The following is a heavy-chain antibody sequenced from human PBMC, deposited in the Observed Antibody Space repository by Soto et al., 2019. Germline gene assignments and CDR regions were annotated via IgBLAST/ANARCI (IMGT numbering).Heavy chain of an antibody. V-gene: IGHV3-66*01. CDR2: IYSGGST. J-gene: IGHJ4*02. D-gene: IGHD3-9*01. Sequence: PGGSLRLSCAASGFTVSSNYMSWVRQAPGKGLEWVSVIYSGGSTYYADSVKGRFTISRDNSKNTLYLQMNSLRAEDTAVYYCARGYGDILTGYYSYFDYWGQGTLVTVSS. CDR3: ARGYGDILTGYYSYFDY. CDR1: GFTVSSNY.